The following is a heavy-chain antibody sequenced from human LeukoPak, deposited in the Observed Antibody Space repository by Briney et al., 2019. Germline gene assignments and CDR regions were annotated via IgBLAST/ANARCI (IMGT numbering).Heavy chain of an antibody. V-gene: IGHV3-30*18. Sequence: PGGSLRLSCAASGFTLSSYGMHWVRQAPGKGLEWVAVISYDGSNKYYADSVKGRFTISRDNSKNTLYLQMNSLRAEDTAVYYCAKGVGGLQSSPVDYWGQGTLVTVSS. CDR2: ISYDGSNK. D-gene: IGHD4-11*01. CDR1: GFTLSSYG. J-gene: IGHJ4*02. CDR3: AKGVGGLQSSPVDY.